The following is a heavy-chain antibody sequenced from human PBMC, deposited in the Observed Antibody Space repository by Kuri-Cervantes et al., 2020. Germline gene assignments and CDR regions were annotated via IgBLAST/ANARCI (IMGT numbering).Heavy chain of an antibody. J-gene: IGHJ3*02. CDR1: GYTFTSYD. Sequence: ASVKVSCKASGYTFTSYDINWVRQATGRGLEWMGWMNPNSGNTGYAQKFQGRVTMTRNTSISTAYMELSSLRAEDTAVYYCARGGFLDILTGLRGTDAFDIWGQGTMVTVSS. CDR2: MNPNSGNT. D-gene: IGHD3-9*01. CDR3: ARGGFLDILTGLRGTDAFDI. V-gene: IGHV1-8*01.